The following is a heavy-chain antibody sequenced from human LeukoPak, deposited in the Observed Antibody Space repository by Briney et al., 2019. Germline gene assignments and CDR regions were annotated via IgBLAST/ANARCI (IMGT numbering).Heavy chain of an antibody. CDR1: GFTFSSYS. CDR2: ISSSSSYI. D-gene: IGHD6-6*01. CDR3: ARVVAARPDYAFDI. Sequence: GGSLRLSCAASGFTFSSYSMNWVRQAPGKGLEWVSSISSSSSYIYYADSVKGRFTISRDNAKNSLYLQMNSLRAEDTAVYYCARVVAARPDYAFDIWGQGTMVTVSS. J-gene: IGHJ3*02. V-gene: IGHV3-21*01.